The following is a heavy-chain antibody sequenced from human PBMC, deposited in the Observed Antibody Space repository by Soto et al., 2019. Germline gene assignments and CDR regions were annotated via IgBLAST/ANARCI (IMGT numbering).Heavy chain of an antibody. J-gene: IGHJ5*02. Sequence: ESLKIPCKGSGYGFPIYWIGGVRHSLGKGRAWMGIIYPGDSDTRYSPSFQGQVTTSVDKSISTAYLQWSSLKASDTAMYYCAKSSRQYASAIQAFFDPWGLGTLVTVSS. CDR1: GYGFPIYW. CDR2: IYPGDSDT. V-gene: IGHV5-51*01. D-gene: IGHD2-2*01. CDR3: AKSSRQYASAIQAFFDP.